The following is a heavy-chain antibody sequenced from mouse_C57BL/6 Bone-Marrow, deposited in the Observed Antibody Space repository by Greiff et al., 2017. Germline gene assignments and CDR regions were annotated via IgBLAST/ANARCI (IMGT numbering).Heavy chain of an antibody. CDR3: ARDYGRGYWYFDV. V-gene: IGHV1-82*01. Sequence: VEPGASVKISCKASGYAFSSSWMNWVKQRPGKGLEWIGRIYPGDGDTNYNGKFKGKAKLTADKSSSTAYMQLSSLTSEDSAVYFCARDYGRGYWYFDVWGTGTTVTVSS. CDR1: GYAFSSSW. CDR2: IYPGDGDT. D-gene: IGHD1-1*01. J-gene: IGHJ1*03.